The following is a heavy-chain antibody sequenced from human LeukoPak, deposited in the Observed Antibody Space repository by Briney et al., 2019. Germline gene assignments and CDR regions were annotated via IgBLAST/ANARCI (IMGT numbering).Heavy chain of an antibody. D-gene: IGHD3-22*01. Sequence: ASVKVSCKVSGYTLTELSMHWVRQAPGKGLEWMGGFDPEDGETIYAQKFQGRVTITRDTSASTAYMELSSLRSEDTAVYYCAREQGSSGYSAFDYWGQGTLVTVSS. V-gene: IGHV1-24*01. CDR3: AREQGSSGYSAFDY. CDR2: FDPEDGET. J-gene: IGHJ4*02. CDR1: GYTLTELS.